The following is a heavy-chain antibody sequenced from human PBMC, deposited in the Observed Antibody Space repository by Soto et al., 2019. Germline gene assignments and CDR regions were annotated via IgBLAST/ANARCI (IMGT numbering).Heavy chain of an antibody. Sequence: APVQVSWAPSVFTFRSYYIHWVRQAPGTGLEWMGWINPNSGGTNYAQKFQGRVTMTRDTSISTAYMELSRLRSDDTAVYYCARSLLRFMEWLLAGMAGWGNGTTVPVSS. CDR2: INPNSGGT. D-gene: IGHD3-3*01. J-gene: IGHJ6*04. V-gene: IGHV1-2*02. CDR3: ARSLLRFMEWLLAGMAG. CDR1: VFTFRSYY.